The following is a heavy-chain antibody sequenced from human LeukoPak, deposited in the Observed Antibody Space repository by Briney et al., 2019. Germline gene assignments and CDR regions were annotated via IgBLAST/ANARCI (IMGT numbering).Heavy chain of an antibody. CDR3: ARGGDQGDYFDY. V-gene: IGHV1-18*01. D-gene: IGHD3-10*01. CDR1: GGTFSSYA. Sequence: GASVKVSCKASGGTFSSYAISWVRQAPGQGLEWMGWISAYNSNTNYAQKFQGRVTMTTDTSTSTAYMELRSLRSDDTAVYYCARGGDQGDYFDYWGQGTLVTVSS. CDR2: ISAYNSNT. J-gene: IGHJ4*02.